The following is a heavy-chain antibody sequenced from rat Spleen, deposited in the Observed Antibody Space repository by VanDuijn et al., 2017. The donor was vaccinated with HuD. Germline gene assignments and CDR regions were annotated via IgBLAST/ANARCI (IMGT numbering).Heavy chain of an antibody. Sequence: EVQLVESGGGLVQPGRSLKLSCAASGFTFSDYYMAWVRQAPKKGLEWVASISYEGSSTYYGDSVKGRLTISRDNAKSTLYLQVDSLRSEDTATYYCARQDTSGYSNWFAYWGQGTLVTVSS. CDR2: ISYEGSST. V-gene: IGHV5-22*01. CDR3: ARQDTSGYSNWFAY. D-gene: IGHD4-3*01. J-gene: IGHJ3*01. CDR1: GFTFSDYY.